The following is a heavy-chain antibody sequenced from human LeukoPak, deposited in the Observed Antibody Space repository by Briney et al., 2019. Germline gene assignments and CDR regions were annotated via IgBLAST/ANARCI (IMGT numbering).Heavy chain of an antibody. J-gene: IGHJ2*01. CDR2: INSDGSST. Sequence: PGGSLRLSCAASGFTFSSYWMHWVRQAPGKGLVWVSRINSDGSSTSYADSVKGRFTISRDNAKNSLYLQMNSLRAEDTALYYCAKDGVTTVTTSWYFDLWGRGTLVTVSS. D-gene: IGHD4-17*01. CDR3: AKDGVTTVTTSWYFDL. CDR1: GFTFSSYW. V-gene: IGHV3-74*01.